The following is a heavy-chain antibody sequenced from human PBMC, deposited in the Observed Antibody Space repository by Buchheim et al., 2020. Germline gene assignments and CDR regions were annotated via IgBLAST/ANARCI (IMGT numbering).Heavy chain of an antibody. CDR2: VRPNSGDT. CDR1: GYTFTGYY. Sequence: QVQLVQSGAEVKKPGASVKVSCKASGYTFTGYYMHWVRQAPGQGLEWMGRVRPNSGDTTYAEKFQGRLIFTTDTSVTTAFMELSGLTSDDTAVYYCARDWYDFWAGYYFDLWGQGTL. CDR3: ARDWYDFWAGYYFDL. J-gene: IGHJ5*02. V-gene: IGHV1-2*06. D-gene: IGHD3-3*01.